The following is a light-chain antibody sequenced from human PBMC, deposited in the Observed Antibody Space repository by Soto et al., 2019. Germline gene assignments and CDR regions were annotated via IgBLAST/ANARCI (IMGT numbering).Light chain of an antibody. J-gene: IGKJ1*01. CDR2: GAS. V-gene: IGKV3-20*01. CDR1: KSVSSN. CDR3: QDYGSSEWT. Sequence: EILITQSPATLSVSPGERGTLTCRASKSVSSNLAWYQQKPGQAPRLLIYGASTRDSGIPERFSDSGSGTDCTLTISRLAPEDFAVYYCQDYGSSEWTFGQGTKVDI.